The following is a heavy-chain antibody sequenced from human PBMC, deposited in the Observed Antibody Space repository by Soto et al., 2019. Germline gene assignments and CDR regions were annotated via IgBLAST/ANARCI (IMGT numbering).Heavy chain of an antibody. CDR1: GGTFSSYA. CDR2: IIPIFGTA. Sequence: SVKVSCKASGGTFSSYAISWVRQAPGQGLEWMGGIIPIFGTANYAQKFQGRVTITADKSTSTAYMELSSLRSEDTAVYYCARDPRRPYKWFDPWGQGTLVTVS. CDR3: ARDPRRPYKWFDP. J-gene: IGHJ5*02. V-gene: IGHV1-69*06.